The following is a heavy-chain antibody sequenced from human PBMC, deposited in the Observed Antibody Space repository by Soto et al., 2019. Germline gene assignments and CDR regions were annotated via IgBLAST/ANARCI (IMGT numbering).Heavy chain of an antibody. CDR2: VWSNGNLK. J-gene: IGHJ4*02. Sequence: ESGGGVVQPGGSLRLSCAASGFTFDAYGFHWVRQAPGKGLEWVAVVWSNGNLKYYADSVTGRFTISRDSSKSALNLQMNSLRADDTAVYYCARIPLDTIMALDYWGQGTLVTVPS. D-gene: IGHD5-18*01. CDR1: GFTFDAYG. CDR3: ARIPLDTIMALDY. V-gene: IGHV3-33*01.